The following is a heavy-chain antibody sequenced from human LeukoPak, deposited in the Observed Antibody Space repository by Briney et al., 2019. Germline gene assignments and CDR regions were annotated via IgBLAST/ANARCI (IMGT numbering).Heavy chain of an antibody. CDR2: FDPENGET. CDR3: ATGTNSGYDH. Sequence: GASVKVSCKVSGYTLTELSMHWVRQAPGKGLEWVGGFDPENGETIYEQKFQGRVTMTEDTSTDTAYMELNSLRSEDTAVYYCATGTNSGYDHWGQGTLVTVSS. V-gene: IGHV1-24*01. CDR1: GYTLTELS. J-gene: IGHJ4*02. D-gene: IGHD3-22*01.